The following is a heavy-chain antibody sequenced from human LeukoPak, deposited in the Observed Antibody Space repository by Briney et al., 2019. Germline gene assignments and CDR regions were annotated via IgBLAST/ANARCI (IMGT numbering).Heavy chain of an antibody. V-gene: IGHV3-30-3*01. CDR3: AREGEYQLLLFDY. J-gene: IGHJ4*02. Sequence: GGSLRLSCAGSGFTFSSYGFHWVRQAPGKGLEWVAVISNDGSNKYSAASVKDRFTISRDNSRNTLYLQMNSLRAEDTAVYYCAREGEYQLLLFDYWGQGTLVTVSS. D-gene: IGHD2-2*01. CDR2: ISNDGSNK. CDR1: GFTFSSYG.